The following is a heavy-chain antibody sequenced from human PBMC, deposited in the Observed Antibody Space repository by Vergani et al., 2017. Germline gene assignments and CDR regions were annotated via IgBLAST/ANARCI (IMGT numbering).Heavy chain of an antibody. Sequence: QVQLVESGGGVVQPGGSLRLSCAASGFTFSSYGMHWVRQAPGKGLEWVAFIRYDGSNKNYSGSVKGRFTISRDNSKNTLYLQMNSLRAEDTAVYYCAKDITPAAAGTDYWGQGTLVTVSS. CDR3: AKDITPAAAGTDY. CDR1: GFTFSSYG. D-gene: IGHD6-13*01. CDR2: IRYDGSNK. V-gene: IGHV3-30*02. J-gene: IGHJ4*02.